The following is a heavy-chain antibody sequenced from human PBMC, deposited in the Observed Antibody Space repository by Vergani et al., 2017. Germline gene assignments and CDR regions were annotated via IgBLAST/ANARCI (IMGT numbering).Heavy chain of an antibody. CDR1: GYTFASHW. V-gene: IGHV5-51*01. Sequence: EVQLVQSGAEVKKPGESLQISCKGSGYTFASHWIGWVRQMPGKGLEWMGVIYPGDSDTRYCESFRGHFTISVDKSTNTVSLQWSSREASDTAIYDCASGGAAFGDYFDKWGQGTLVTVSS. D-gene: IGHD3-10*01. CDR3: ASGGAAFGDYFDK. CDR2: IYPGDSDT. J-gene: IGHJ4*02.